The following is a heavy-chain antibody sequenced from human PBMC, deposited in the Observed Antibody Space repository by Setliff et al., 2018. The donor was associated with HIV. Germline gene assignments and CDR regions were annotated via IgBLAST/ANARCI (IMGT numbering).Heavy chain of an antibody. CDR3: AGGLRGVIKGRYYYMDV. Sequence: ASVKVSCKASGYTFSTYYIHWMRQAPGQGLEWLAVINPGRGNTNYAQSFQGRVTVTRDTSTDTVYMELNSLRPEDTADYYCAGGLRGVIKGRYYYMDVWGKGTTVTVSS. CDR2: INPGRGNT. CDR1: GYTFSTYY. D-gene: IGHD3-10*01. V-gene: IGHV1-46*01. J-gene: IGHJ6*03.